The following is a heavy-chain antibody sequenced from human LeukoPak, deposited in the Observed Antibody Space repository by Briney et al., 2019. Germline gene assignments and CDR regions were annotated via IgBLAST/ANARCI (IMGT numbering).Heavy chain of an antibody. J-gene: IGHJ4*02. CDR3: ARRPEYYNGSGSYSEYYLDN. CDR2: IYYSGST. V-gene: IGHV4-39*01. D-gene: IGHD3-10*01. CDR1: GGSISSSSYY. Sequence: SETLSLTCTVSGGSISSSSYYWGWIRQPPGKGLEWIGSIYYSGSTYYNPSLKSRVTISVDTSKNQFSLKLSSVTAADTAVYYCARRPEYYNGSGSYSEYYLDNWGQGTLVTVSS.